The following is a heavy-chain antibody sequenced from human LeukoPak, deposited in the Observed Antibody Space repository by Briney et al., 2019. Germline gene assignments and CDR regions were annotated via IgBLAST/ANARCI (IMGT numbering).Heavy chain of an antibody. Sequence: GASVTVSFKASGYTFTSYGISWVRQAPGQGLEWMGWISAYNGNTNYAQKLQGRGTMTTDTSTSTDYMELRSVRSDDTAVYYCARELYYYGSGSYYRGMRSDAFDIWGEGTMVTVSS. J-gene: IGHJ3*02. CDR2: ISAYNGNT. CDR3: ARELYYYGSGSYYRGMRSDAFDI. D-gene: IGHD3-10*01. CDR1: GYTFTSYG. V-gene: IGHV1-18*04.